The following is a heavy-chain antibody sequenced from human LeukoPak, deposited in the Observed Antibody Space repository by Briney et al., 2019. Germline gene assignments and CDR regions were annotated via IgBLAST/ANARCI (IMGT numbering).Heavy chain of an antibody. Sequence: GASVKVSCKASGYTFTSYGISWVRQAPGQGLEWMGWISAYNGNTNYAQKLQGRVTMTTDTSTSTAYMELRSLRSDDTAVYYCARVSGYYDILTGYYNFIDYWGQGTLVTVSS. CDR1: GYTFTSYG. CDR3: ARVSGYYDILTGYYNFIDY. D-gene: IGHD3-9*01. CDR2: ISAYNGNT. J-gene: IGHJ4*02. V-gene: IGHV1-18*01.